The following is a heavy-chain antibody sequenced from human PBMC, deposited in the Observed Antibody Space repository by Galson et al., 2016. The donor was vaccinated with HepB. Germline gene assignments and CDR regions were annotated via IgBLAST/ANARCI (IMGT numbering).Heavy chain of an antibody. V-gene: IGHV4-4*02. D-gene: IGHD2-21*02. J-gene: IGHJ6*02. CDR3: ARVVTSTNGMDV. CDR1: GGPISSNNW. CDR2: IFHTGST. Sequence: LSLTCAVSGGPISSNNWWSWVRQPPGTGLEWIGEIFHTGSTNYHPSLKSRVTVSVDKSKNQFSLKLSSVTAADTAVYYCARVVTSTNGMDVWGQGTTVTVSS.